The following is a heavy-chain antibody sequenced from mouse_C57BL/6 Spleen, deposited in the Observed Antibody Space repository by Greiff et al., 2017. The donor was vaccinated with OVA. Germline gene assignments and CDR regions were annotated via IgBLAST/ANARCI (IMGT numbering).Heavy chain of an antibody. Sequence: EVQLQQSGAELVKPGASVKLSCTASGFNIKDYYMHWVKQRTEQGLEWIGRIDPEDGETKYATKFQGKATITADTSSNTAYLQLSSLTSEDTAVYYCARDEAYYFDYWGQGTTLTVSS. CDR2: IDPEDGET. D-gene: IGHD3-2*02. CDR1: GFNIKDYY. J-gene: IGHJ2*01. V-gene: IGHV14-2*01. CDR3: ARDEAYYFDY.